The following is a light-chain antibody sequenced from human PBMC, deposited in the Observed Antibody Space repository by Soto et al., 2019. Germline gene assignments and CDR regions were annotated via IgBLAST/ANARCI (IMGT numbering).Light chain of an antibody. CDR1: SSDVGAYNY. V-gene: IGLV2-14*03. CDR3: SSYRATSTLWV. CDR2: DVT. Sequence: QSALTQPASVSGSPGQSITISCTGTSSDVGAYNYVCWYQQHPGKAPKLMIYDVTNRPSGVSTRFSGSKSGNTASLTISGLQAEDEADYYYSSYRATSTLWVFGGGTKLTVL. J-gene: IGLJ3*02.